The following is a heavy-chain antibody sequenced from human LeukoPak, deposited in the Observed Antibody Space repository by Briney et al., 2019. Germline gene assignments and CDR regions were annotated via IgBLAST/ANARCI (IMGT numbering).Heavy chain of an antibody. V-gene: IGHV3-23*01. CDR3: AKDLGYCSGGNCHPGYDAFDL. J-gene: IGHJ3*01. D-gene: IGHD2-15*01. CDR1: GFTFSSYA. CDR2: ISDSGVTT. Sequence: GGSLRLSCAASGFTFSSYAMTWVRLAPGKGLECVSIISDSGVTTDYADSVKGRFTISRDSSRNTLYLQMNSLRVEDTAVYHCAKDLGYCSGGNCHPGYDAFDLWGQGTMVTVSS.